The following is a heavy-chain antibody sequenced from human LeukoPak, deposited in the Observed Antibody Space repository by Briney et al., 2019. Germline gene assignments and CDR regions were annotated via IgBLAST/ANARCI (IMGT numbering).Heavy chain of an antibody. J-gene: IGHJ4*02. D-gene: IGHD2-2*02. Sequence: TLSLTCTVPGGSISSGSYYWSWIRQPAGKGLEWIGRIYTSGSTNYNPSLKSRVTISVDTSKNQFSLKLSSVTAADTAVYYCARDHRYCSSTSCYIGFDYWGQGTLVTVSS. CDR1: GGSISSGSYY. CDR2: IYTSGST. V-gene: IGHV4-61*02. CDR3: ARDHRYCSSTSCYIGFDY.